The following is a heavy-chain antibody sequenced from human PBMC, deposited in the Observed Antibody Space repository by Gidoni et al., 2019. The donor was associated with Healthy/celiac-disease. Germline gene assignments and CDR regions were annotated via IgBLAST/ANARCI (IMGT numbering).Heavy chain of an antibody. Sequence: QVQLPQWGAGLLMPSETLSLTCASDGGCFSSYYWSWIRQHPGKGLEWMGEINHSGSTNYNPALKSQGTIAVDTAKNQVSLKLSSVTAADTAVYYCARVKGSGSYSDYWGQGTLVTVSS. CDR2: INHSGST. V-gene: IGHV4-34*01. D-gene: IGHD3-10*01. CDR3: ARVKGSGSYSDY. J-gene: IGHJ4*02. CDR1: GGCFSSYY.